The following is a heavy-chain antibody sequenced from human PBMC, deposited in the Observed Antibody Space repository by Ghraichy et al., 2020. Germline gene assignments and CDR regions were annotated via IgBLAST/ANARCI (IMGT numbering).Heavy chain of an antibody. V-gene: IGHV4-34*01. D-gene: IGHD4-23*01. Sequence: SETLSLTCAVYGGSFSGYYWSWIRQPPGKGLEWIGEINHSGSTNYNPSLKSRVTISVDTSKNQFSLKLSSMTAADTAVYYCARVRQDDYGGEGVYGMDVWGQGTTVTVSS. CDR1: GGSFSGYY. CDR3: ARVRQDDYGGEGVYGMDV. J-gene: IGHJ6*02. CDR2: INHSGST.